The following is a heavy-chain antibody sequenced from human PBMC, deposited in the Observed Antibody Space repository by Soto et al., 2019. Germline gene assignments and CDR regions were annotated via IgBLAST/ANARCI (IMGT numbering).Heavy chain of an antibody. CDR1: GASVSHDY. CDR2: MYFGGSF. Sequence: QMQLQASGPGLMKPSETLSLTCNVSGASVSHDYWSWIRQPPGKGLEWIGFMYFGGSFNYNPSLTSRATISVETSKNQFSMKLTSVTASDTAVYYCARSYYDSTGFAVDPWGQGTLVTVS. J-gene: IGHJ5*02. D-gene: IGHD3-22*01. V-gene: IGHV4-59*02. CDR3: ARSYYDSTGFAVDP.